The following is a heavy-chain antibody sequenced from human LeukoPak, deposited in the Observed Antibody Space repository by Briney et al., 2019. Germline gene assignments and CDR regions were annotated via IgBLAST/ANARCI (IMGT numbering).Heavy chain of an antibody. Sequence: ASLKVSCRPSGYTFTGYYIHWVRQAPGQGLEWMGWINPNSGGTNYAQSFQGRVTMTRDTSSSTAHMELSRLRSDDTAVYYCARGDCSVSGCHGGNWFDPWGQGTLVTVSS. V-gene: IGHV1-2*02. J-gene: IGHJ5*02. D-gene: IGHD2-15*01. CDR2: INPNSGGT. CDR3: ARGDCSVSGCHGGNWFDP. CDR1: GYTFTGYY.